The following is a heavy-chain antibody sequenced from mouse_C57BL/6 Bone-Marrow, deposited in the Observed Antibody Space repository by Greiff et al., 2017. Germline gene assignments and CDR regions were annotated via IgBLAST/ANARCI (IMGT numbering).Heavy chain of an antibody. CDR2: SSSGGSYT. Sequence: DVHLVESGGDLVKPGGSLKLSCAASGFTFSSYGMSWVRQTPDKRLEWVATSSSGGSYTYYPDSVKGRFTISRDNAKNTLYLQMSSLKSEDTAMYYCARPQLGEDYWGQGTTLTVSS. CDR1: GFTFSSYG. CDR3: ARPQLGEDY. D-gene: IGHD4-1*02. J-gene: IGHJ2*01. V-gene: IGHV5-6*01.